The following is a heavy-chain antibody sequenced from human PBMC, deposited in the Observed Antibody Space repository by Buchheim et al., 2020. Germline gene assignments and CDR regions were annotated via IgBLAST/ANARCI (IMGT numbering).Heavy chain of an antibody. D-gene: IGHD3-22*01. V-gene: IGHV3-30-3*01. CDR2: ISYDGSNK. J-gene: IGHJ4*02. CDR3: ARDYYDSSGYYYDVPFDY. Sequence: QVQLVESGGGVVQPGRSLRLSCAASGFTFSSYAMHWVRQAPGKGLEWVAVISYDGSNKYYADSVKGRFTISRDNSKNTLYLQMNSLRAEDTAVYYCARDYYDSSGYYYDVPFDYWGQGTL. CDR1: GFTFSSYA.